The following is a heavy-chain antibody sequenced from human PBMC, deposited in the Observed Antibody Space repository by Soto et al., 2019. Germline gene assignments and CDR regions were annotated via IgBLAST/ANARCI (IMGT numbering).Heavy chain of an antibody. CDR2: ISSSSSYI. J-gene: IGHJ4*02. V-gene: IGHV3-21*01. D-gene: IGHD6-13*01. CDR1: GFTFSSYS. CDR3: ARVVEASSSSWRRQFDY. Sequence: GGSLRLSCAASGFTFSSYSMNWVRQAPGKGLEWVSSISSSSSYIYYADSVKGRFTISRDNAKNSLYLQMNSLRAEDTAVYYCARVVEASSSSWRRQFDYWGQGTLVTVSS.